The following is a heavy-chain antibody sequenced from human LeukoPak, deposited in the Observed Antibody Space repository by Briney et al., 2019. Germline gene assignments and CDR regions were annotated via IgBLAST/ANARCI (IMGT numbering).Heavy chain of an antibody. J-gene: IGHJ4*02. CDR2: IKEHGNEK. V-gene: IGHV3-7*01. CDR1: GFTFSNYW. D-gene: IGHD6-13*01. CDR3: ARPDLSNTWYLFEH. Sequence: GGSLRLSCAASGFTFSNYWMTWVRQAPGKGLEWVANIKEHGNEKYYVDSVKGRFTISRDNAKNSVYLEMNSLRAEDTAVYYCARPDLSNTWYLFEHWGQGTLVTVSS.